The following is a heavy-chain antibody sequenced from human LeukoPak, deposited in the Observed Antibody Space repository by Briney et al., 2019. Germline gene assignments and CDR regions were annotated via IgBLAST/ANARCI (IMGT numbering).Heavy chain of an antibody. J-gene: IGHJ5*02. D-gene: IGHD3-22*01. V-gene: IGHV3-74*01. CDR2: INSDGSST. CDR3: AKRYGLDSSARWFDP. Sequence: GGSLRLSCAASGFTFSSYWMHWVRQAPGKGLVWVSRINSDGSSTNYADSVKGRFTISRDNSKNTLYLQMNSLRAEDTAVYYCAKRYGLDSSARWFDPWGQGTLVTVSS. CDR1: GFTFSSYW.